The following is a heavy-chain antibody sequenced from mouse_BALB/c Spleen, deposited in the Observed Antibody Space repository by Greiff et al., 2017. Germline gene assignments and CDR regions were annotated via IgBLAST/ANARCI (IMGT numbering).Heavy chain of an antibody. CDR2: IYPGSGNT. Sequence: VQRVESGAELARPGASVKLSCKASGYTFTDYYINWVKQRTGQGLEWIGEIYPGSGNTYYNEKFKGKATLTADKSSSTAYMQLSSLTSEDSAVYFCARQGAMDYWGQGTSVTVSS. CDR3: ARQGAMDY. J-gene: IGHJ4*01. V-gene: IGHV1-77*01. CDR1: GYTFTDYY.